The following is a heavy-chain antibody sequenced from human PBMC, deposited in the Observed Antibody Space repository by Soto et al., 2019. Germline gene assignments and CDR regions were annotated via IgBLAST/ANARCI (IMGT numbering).Heavy chain of an antibody. Sequence: QVQLEPSGSEVQKSGSSVKVSCKASGYSFSSHAITWVRQAPGQGLEWMGGIIPVFGTPTYAQKFQGRLTISADKSTNPSSLELRSLRSEDTAVYYCARGGALSTSWYWGDGLDSWGQGTQVTVSS. J-gene: IGHJ4*02. CDR1: GYSFSSHA. CDR3: ARGGALSTSWYWGDGLDS. V-gene: IGHV1-69*06. D-gene: IGHD6-13*01. CDR2: IIPVFGTP.